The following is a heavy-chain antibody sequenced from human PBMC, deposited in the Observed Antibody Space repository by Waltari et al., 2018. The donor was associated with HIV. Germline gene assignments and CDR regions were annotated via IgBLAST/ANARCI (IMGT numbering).Heavy chain of an antibody. CDR1: GYIFLNFV. V-gene: IGHV1-8*02. CDR3: ARNSSAKGNRYCYYGLDV. J-gene: IGHJ6*02. Sequence: QVHLVQSGPEVKRPGASVKISCKGYGYIFLNFVLNWVRQASGPGPEWLGWRNPNSGNTESQDVFGEKGTMTRDVYTDTAYMEMSGLTPEDTAIYYGARNSSAKGNRYCYYGLDVWGQGTPVTV. D-gene: IGHD3-22*01. CDR2: RNPNSGNT.